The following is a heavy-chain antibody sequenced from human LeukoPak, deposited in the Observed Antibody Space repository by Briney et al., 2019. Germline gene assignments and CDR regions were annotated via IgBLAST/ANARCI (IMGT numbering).Heavy chain of an antibody. V-gene: IGHV1-18*01. J-gene: IGHJ4*02. CDR3: ARERHDYGDFDY. D-gene: IGHD4-17*01. CDR2: ISAYNGNT. CDR1: GYTFTSYG. Sequence: ASVKVSCKASGYTFTSYGISWVRQAPGQGLEWMGWISAYNGNTNYAQKLQGRVTMTTDTSTSTAYMELRSLRSEDTAVYYCARERHDYGDFDYWGQGTLVTVSS.